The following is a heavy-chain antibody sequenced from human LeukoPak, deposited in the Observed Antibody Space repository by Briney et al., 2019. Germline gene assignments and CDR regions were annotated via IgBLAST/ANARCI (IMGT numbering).Heavy chain of an antibody. J-gene: IGHJ5*02. Sequence: GGSLRLSCAASGFTFSSYSMNWVRQAPGKGLEWVSSISSSSSYIYYADSVKGRFTISRDNAKNSLYLQMNSLRAEDTAVYYCARNYDSSGYSSSHWFDPWGQGTLVTVSS. CDR3: ARNYDSSGYSSSHWFDP. CDR1: GFTFSSYS. D-gene: IGHD3-22*01. V-gene: IGHV3-21*01. CDR2: ISSSSSYI.